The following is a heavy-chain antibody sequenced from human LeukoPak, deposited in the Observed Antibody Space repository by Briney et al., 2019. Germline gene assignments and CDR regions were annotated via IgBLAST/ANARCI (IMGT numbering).Heavy chain of an antibody. CDR1: GGSISSGSYY. D-gene: IGHD3-22*01. Sequence: SETLSLTCTVSGGSISSGSYYWSWIRQPAGKGLEWIGRIYTSGSTNYNPSLKSRVTISVDKSKNQFSLKLSSVTAADTAVYYCARVPTYYDSSGYYAFDYWGQGTLVTVSS. J-gene: IGHJ4*02. V-gene: IGHV4-61*02. CDR3: ARVPTYYDSSGYYAFDY. CDR2: IYTSGST.